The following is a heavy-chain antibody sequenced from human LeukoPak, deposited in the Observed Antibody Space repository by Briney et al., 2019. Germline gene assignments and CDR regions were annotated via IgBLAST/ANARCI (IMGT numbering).Heavy chain of an antibody. CDR3: AKSRREYDFWSVYFDY. CDR2: ISGDGGST. CDR1: GFTFDDYA. Sequence: GGSLRLSCAASGFTFDDYAMHWVRQAPGKGLEWVSLISGDGGSTYYADSVKGRFTISRDNSKNSLYLQMNSLRTKDTALYYCAKSRREYDFWSVYFDYWGQGTLVTVSS. D-gene: IGHD3-3*01. J-gene: IGHJ4*02. V-gene: IGHV3-43*02.